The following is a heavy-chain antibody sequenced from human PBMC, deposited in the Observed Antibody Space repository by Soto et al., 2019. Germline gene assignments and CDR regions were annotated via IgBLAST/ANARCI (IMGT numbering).Heavy chain of an antibody. V-gene: IGHV6-1*01. CDR2: TYYRSKWNS. Sequence: TLSPTCAIFGGSVSRNNAASGWIRQSPSRGLEWLGRTYYRSKWNSNYAVSVKGRVTINPDTSKNQFSLQLNSVTPEDTAVYYCARDEGGPWGQGTLVTVSS. J-gene: IGHJ4*02. CDR1: GGSVSRNNAA. CDR3: ARDEGGP.